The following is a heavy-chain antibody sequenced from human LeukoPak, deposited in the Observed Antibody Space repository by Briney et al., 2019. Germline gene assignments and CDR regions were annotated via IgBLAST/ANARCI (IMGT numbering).Heavy chain of an antibody. D-gene: IGHD3-3*01. CDR1: GFTVSSNY. CDR2: IYSGGST. CDR3: ARGLTIFGVVRGAFDI. V-gene: IGHV3-53*01. J-gene: IGHJ3*02. Sequence: PGGSLRLSCAASGFTVSSNYMSWVRQAPGKGLEWVSVIYSGGSTYYADSVKGRFTISRDNSKNTLYLQMNSLRAEDTAVYYCARGLTIFGVVRGAFDIWGQGTTVTVSS.